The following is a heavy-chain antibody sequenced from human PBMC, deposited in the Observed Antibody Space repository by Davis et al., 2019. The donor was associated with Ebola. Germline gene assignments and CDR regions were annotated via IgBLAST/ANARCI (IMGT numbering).Heavy chain of an antibody. V-gene: IGHV1-69*04. D-gene: IGHD3-22*01. CDR1: GGTFSSYA. CDR3: ARPHHYYDSSGYYYVDAFDI. Sequence: SVKVSCKASGGTFSSYAISWVRQAPGQGLEWMGRIIPILGIANYAQKFQGRVTITADKSTSTANMELSSLRSEDTAVYYCARPHHYYDSSGYYYVDAFDIWGQGTMVTVSS. CDR2: IIPILGIA. J-gene: IGHJ3*02.